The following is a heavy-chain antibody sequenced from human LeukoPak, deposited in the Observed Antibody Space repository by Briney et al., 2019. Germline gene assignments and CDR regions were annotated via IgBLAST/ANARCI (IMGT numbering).Heavy chain of an antibody. D-gene: IGHD3-9*01. J-gene: IGHJ6*02. V-gene: IGHV1-8*01. CDR3: ARASHYDILTGFDKRYYCYGMDV. CDR1: GYTFSSYD. Sequence: HRASVKVSCKTSGYTFSSYDINWVRQATGQGLEWMGWMNPNSGNTGYAQKFQGRVTMTRNTSISTAYMELSSLRSEDTAVYYCARASHYDILTGFDKRYYCYGMDVWGQGTTVTVSS. CDR2: MNPNSGNT.